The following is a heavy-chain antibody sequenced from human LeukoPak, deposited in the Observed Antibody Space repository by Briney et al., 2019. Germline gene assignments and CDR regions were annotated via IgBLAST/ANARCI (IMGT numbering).Heavy chain of an antibody. CDR1: GGSISSYY. V-gene: IGHV4-59*01. Sequence: PSETLSLTCAVSGGSISSYYWSWIRQPPGKGLEWIGYIYYSGSTNYNPSLKSRVTISVDTSKNQFSLKLSSVTAADTAVYYCARVQRWLQLRDYYYYMDVWGKGTTVTISS. J-gene: IGHJ6*03. CDR2: IYYSGST. D-gene: IGHD5-24*01. CDR3: ARVQRWLQLRDYYYYMDV.